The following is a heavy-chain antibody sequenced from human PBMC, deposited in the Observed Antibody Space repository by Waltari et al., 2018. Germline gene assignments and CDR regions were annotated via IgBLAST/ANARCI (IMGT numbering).Heavy chain of an antibody. D-gene: IGHD2-2*01. CDR3: AREDCSSISCTGFDY. J-gene: IGHJ4*02. CDR2: ITASAVTT. Sequence: DVQLWESGGGLVQPGGSLRLSCAASGFTFPHPSLSWVRQAPGKGLEWVSGITASAVTTSYADSVKGRFTISRDNSKNTLYLQMNSLRADDTAVYYCAREDCSSISCTGFDYWGQGTLVTVSS. CDR1: GFTFPHPS. V-gene: IGHV3-23*01.